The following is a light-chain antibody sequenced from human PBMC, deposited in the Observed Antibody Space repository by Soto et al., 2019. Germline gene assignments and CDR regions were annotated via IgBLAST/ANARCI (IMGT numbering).Light chain of an antibody. CDR2: DVS. Sequence: QSALTQPASVSGSPGQSITVSCTGTSNDVGAYNYVSWYQQHPGTAPKLMIYDVSNRPSGVSNRFSGSKSGNTASLTISGLQAEDEADYYCISYTSSRTYVFGTGTKVTVL. J-gene: IGLJ1*01. CDR1: SNDVGAYNY. V-gene: IGLV2-14*03. CDR3: ISYTSSRTYV.